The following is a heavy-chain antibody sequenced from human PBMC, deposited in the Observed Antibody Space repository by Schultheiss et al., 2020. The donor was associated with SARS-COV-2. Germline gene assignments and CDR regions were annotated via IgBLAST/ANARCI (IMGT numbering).Heavy chain of an antibody. D-gene: IGHD3-3*01. CDR3: VRDNFGFDY. CDR2: ISWNSGSI. J-gene: IGHJ4*02. Sequence: GGSLRLSCAASGFTFDDYAMHWVRQAPGKGLEWVSGISWNSGSIGYADSVKGRFTISRDNTKNTLYLQMNTLRAEDTAVYFCVRDNFGFDYFGRGTQVTVSS. V-gene: IGHV3-9*01. CDR1: GFTFDDYA.